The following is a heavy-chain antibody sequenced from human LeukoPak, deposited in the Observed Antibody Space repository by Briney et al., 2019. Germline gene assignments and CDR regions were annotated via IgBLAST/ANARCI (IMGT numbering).Heavy chain of an antibody. CDR3: ARDYGYYGRYYFDY. Sequence: SETLSLTCTVSGGSISSYYWSWIRQPPGKGLEWIGYIYYSGSTNYNPSLKSRVTISVDTSKNQSSLKLSSVTAADTAVYNCARDYGYYGRYYFDYWGQGTLVTVSS. CDR2: IYYSGST. CDR1: GGSISSYY. J-gene: IGHJ4*02. D-gene: IGHD3-22*01. V-gene: IGHV4-59*01.